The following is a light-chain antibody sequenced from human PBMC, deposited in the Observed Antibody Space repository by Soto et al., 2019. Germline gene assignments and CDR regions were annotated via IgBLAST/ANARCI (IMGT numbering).Light chain of an antibody. CDR3: QVWDSSRVQVV. CDR1: NIESKS. J-gene: IGLJ2*01. V-gene: IGLV3-21*02. CDR2: ADS. Sequence: SYELTQPPSVSVAPGQTARITCGENNIESKSVHWYQQKSGQAPVLVLYADSDRPSGIPERFSGSNSGDTATLTISSFESGDEADYFCQVWDSSRVQVVFGGGTKLTVL.